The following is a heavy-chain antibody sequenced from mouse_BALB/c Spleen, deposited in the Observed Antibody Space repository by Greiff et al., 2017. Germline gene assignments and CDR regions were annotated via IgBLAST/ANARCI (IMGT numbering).Heavy chain of an antibody. D-gene: IGHD2-12*01. CDR1: GDSITSGY. J-gene: IGHJ4*01. CDR2: ISYSGST. Sequence: DVKLQESGPSLVKPSQTLSLTCSVTGDSITSGYWNWIRKFPGNKLEYMGYISYSGSTYYNPSLKSRISITRDTSKNQYYLQLNSVTTEDTATYYCGRGRYDGYYALDYWGQGTSVTGSS. CDR3: GRGRYDGYYALDY. V-gene: IGHV3-8*02.